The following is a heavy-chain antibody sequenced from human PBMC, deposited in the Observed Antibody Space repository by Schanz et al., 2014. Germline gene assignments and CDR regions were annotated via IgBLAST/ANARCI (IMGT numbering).Heavy chain of an antibody. V-gene: IGHV3-66*01. CDR2: LYNNGAA. J-gene: IGHJ4*02. D-gene: IGHD3-10*01. Sequence: EVQLGESGGGLVQPGGSLRLSCAASGFTVSNNYMSWVRQPPGKGLEWVSVLYNNGAAYYAESVRGRFTISRDNSKNTLYLQMNSLRAEDTAVYYCAKGPFNYYGSGSYPLHWGQGTLVTVSS. CDR3: AKGPFNYYGSGSYPLH. CDR1: GFTVSNNY.